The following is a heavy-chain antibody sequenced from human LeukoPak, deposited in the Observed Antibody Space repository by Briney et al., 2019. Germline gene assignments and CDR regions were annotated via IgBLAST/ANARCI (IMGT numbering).Heavy chain of an antibody. Sequence: HSGGSLRLSCADSGFTFPSYAMTWVRQAPGRGLEWVSTITGSVDTTFYADSVKGRFTISRDNYKNTLYLQMNSLRAEDTAVYYCATYDSSGYYRDRHFDYWGQGTLVTVSS. CDR2: ITGSVDTT. V-gene: IGHV3-23*01. D-gene: IGHD3-22*01. CDR3: ATYDSSGYYRDRHFDY. CDR1: GFTFPSYA. J-gene: IGHJ4*02.